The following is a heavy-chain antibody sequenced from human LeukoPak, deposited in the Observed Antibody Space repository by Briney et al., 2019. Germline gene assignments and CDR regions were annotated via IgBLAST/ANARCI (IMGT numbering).Heavy chain of an antibody. V-gene: IGHV3-49*04. CDR2: IRSKTYGGTG. J-gene: IGHJ4*02. Sequence: GGSLRLSCAASGFTFSSHWMSWVRQAPGKGLEWVGFIRSKTYGGTGEYAASVKGRFTISRDDSKSIAHLQMNSLKTEDTAVYYCTRSESGTYKGGFDFWGQGTLVTVSS. CDR1: GFTFSSHW. CDR3: TRSESGTYKGGFDF. D-gene: IGHD1-26*01.